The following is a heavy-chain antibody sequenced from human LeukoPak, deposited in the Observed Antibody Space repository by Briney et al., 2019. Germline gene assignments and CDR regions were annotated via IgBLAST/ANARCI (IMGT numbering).Heavy chain of an antibody. Sequence: ASVKVSCKASGYTFTGYYMHWVRQAPGQGLEWMGRINPNSGGTNYAQKFQGRVTMTRDTPISTAYMELSRLRSDDTAVYYCASWGWYYYGSGSYRPGYYFDYWGQGTLVTVSS. CDR3: ASWGWYYYGSGSYRPGYYFDY. CDR2: INPNSGGT. J-gene: IGHJ4*02. V-gene: IGHV1-2*06. CDR1: GYTFTGYY. D-gene: IGHD3-10*01.